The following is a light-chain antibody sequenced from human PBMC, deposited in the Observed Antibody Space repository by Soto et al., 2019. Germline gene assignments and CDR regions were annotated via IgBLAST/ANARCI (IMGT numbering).Light chain of an antibody. CDR2: EVS. V-gene: IGLV2-8*01. Sequence: QSALTQPPSASGSPGQSVTISCTGTSSDVGGYNYVSWYQQHPGKAPKLMIYEVSKRPSGVPDRFSGSKSVNTASLTVSGLQADDEADYYCSSYAGSKNLIFGGGTKLTVL. CDR1: SSDVGGYNY. CDR3: SSYAGSKNLI. J-gene: IGLJ2*01.